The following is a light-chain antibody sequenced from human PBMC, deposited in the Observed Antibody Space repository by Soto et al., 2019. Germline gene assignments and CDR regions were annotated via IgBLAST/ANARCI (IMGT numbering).Light chain of an antibody. J-gene: IGKJ4*01. CDR1: QSVSNS. V-gene: IGKV3-15*01. CDR2: GAS. Sequence: EIVLTQSPATLSLSPGERATLSCWASQSVSNSLAWYQQRPGQSPRLLIYGASTRATGIPARFSGSGSGTEFTLTISSLQSEDFAVYYCQQYNNWPLTFGGGTKVEIK. CDR3: QQYNNWPLT.